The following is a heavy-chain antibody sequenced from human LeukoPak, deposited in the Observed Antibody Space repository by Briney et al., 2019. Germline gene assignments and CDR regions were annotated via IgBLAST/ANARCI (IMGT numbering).Heavy chain of an antibody. J-gene: IGHJ4*02. CDR1: GFTLSSYT. CDR2: IIISISYI. D-gene: IGHD3-22*01. CDR3: ARDSMDYYDSSGYYPYYFDY. Sequence: GGSLGPSFPASGFTLSSYTMTWFGKPPGKGLDWSPSIIISISYIYYADSVKGRFTISRDNAKNSLYLQMNSLRAEDTAVYYCARDSMDYYDSSGYYPYYFDYWGQGTLVTVSS. V-gene: IGHV3-21*01.